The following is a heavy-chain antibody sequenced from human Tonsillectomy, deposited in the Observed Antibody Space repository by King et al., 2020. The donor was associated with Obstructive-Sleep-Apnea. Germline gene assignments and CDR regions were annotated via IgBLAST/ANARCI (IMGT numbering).Heavy chain of an antibody. CDR1: GYTFTNYG. V-gene: IGHV1-18*01. D-gene: IGHD5-24*01. J-gene: IGHJ6*02. CDR3: ARVGGGYNLDFYYGMDV. Sequence: VQLVESGAEVKKPGASVKVSCKASGYTFTNYGITWVRQAPGQGPEWMGWISAYNGNTNYAQKLQGRVTMTTDTSTRTAYMELRSLRSADTAVYYCARVGGGYNLDFYYGMDVWGQGTTVTVSS. CDR2: ISAYNGNT.